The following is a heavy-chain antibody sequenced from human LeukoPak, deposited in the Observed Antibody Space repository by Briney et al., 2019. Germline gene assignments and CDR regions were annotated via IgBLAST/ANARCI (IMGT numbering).Heavy chain of an antibody. D-gene: IGHD2/OR15-2a*01. CDR3: ARSGLGTLRREVFFDY. CDR1: GGSFSGYY. V-gene: IGHV4-34*01. J-gene: IGHJ4*02. CDR2: INHSGST. Sequence: PSETLSLTCAVYGGSFSGYYWSWIRQPPGKGLEWIGEINHSGSTNYNPSLKSRVTISVDTSKNQFSLKLSSVTAADTAVYYCARSGLGTLRREVFFDYWGQGTLVTVSS.